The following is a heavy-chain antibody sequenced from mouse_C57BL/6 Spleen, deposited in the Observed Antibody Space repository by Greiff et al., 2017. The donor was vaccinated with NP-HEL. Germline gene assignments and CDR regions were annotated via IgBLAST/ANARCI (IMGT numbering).Heavy chain of an antibody. CDR1: GYSITSGYD. CDR3: ARGRYDYYAMDY. D-gene: IGHD2-10*02. CDR2: ISYSGST. J-gene: IGHJ4*01. V-gene: IGHV3-1*01. Sequence: EVKLVESGPGMVKPSQSLSLTCTVTGYSITSGYDWHWIRHFPGNKLEWMGYISYSGSTNYNPSLKSRISITHDTSKNHFFLKLNSVTTEDTATYYCARGRYDYYAMDYWGQGTSVTVSS.